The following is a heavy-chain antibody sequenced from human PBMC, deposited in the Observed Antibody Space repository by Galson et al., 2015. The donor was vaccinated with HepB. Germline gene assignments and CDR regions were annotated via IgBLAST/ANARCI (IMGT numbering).Heavy chain of an antibody. CDR3: ALSHHYCSSSSCYFGY. CDR1: GGTFSRDA. CDR2: IIPMFGTG. J-gene: IGHJ4*02. Sequence: SVKVSCKASGGTFSRDAISWVRQAPGEGLEWMGGIIPMFGTGNYARKFQGRVTLTADGSTNTAYMALSSLRSEDTAVYYCALSHHYCSSSSCYFGYWGQGTLVTVSS. D-gene: IGHD2-2*01. V-gene: IGHV1-69*13.